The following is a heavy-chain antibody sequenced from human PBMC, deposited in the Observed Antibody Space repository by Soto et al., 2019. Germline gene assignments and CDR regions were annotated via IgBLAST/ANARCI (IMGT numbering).Heavy chain of an antibody. D-gene: IGHD5-18*01. CDR1: GGSISSVDYY. J-gene: IGHJ4*02. V-gene: IGHV4-30-4*08. CDR2: IYYSGST. CDR3: ARGDTAMAEFDY. Sequence: ASETLSLTCTVSGGSISSVDYYWSWIRQPPGKGLEWIGYIYYSGSTYYNPSLKSRVTISVDTSKNQFSLKLSSVTAADTAVYYCARGDTAMAEFDYWGQGTLVTVSS.